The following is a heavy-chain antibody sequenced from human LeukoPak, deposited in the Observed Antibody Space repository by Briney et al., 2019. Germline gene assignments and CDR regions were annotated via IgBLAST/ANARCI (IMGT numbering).Heavy chain of an antibody. CDR1: GFTFSSYW. Sequence: GGSRRLSCAASGFTFSSYWMHWVRQAPGQGLVWVSLINTDGSSATYADSVKGRFTISRDNARNTLYLQMNSLRAEDTAVYYCTRQMPAIRYFDFWGQGTLFTVSS. D-gene: IGHD5-24*01. V-gene: IGHV3-74*01. J-gene: IGHJ4*02. CDR2: INTDGSSA. CDR3: TRQMPAIRYFDF.